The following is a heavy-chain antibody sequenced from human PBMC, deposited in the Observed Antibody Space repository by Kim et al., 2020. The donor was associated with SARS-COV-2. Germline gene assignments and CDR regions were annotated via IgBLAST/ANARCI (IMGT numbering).Heavy chain of an antibody. CDR2: ISAYNGNT. D-gene: IGHD3-10*01. Sequence: ASVKVSCKASGYTFTSYGISWVRQAPGQGLEWMGWISAYNGNTNYAQKLQGRVTMTTDTSTSTAYMELRSLRSDDTAVYYCARDVYYYGSGSYYDVDYWGQGTLVTVSS. CDR1: GYTFTSYG. V-gene: IGHV1-18*04. J-gene: IGHJ4*02. CDR3: ARDVYYYGSGSYYDVDY.